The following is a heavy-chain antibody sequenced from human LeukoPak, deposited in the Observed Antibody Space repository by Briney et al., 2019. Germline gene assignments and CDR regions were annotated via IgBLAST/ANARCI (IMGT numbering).Heavy chain of an antibody. V-gene: IGHV1-8*03. J-gene: IGHJ4*02. CDR1: GYTFTSYD. CDR2: MNPNSGNT. D-gene: IGHD3-10*01. CDR3: AKGMYYYGSGSARFDY. Sequence: ASVKVSCKASGYTFTSYDINWVRQATGQGLEWMGWMNPNSGNTGYAQKFQGRVTITRNTSISTAYMELSSLRSEDTAVYYCAKGMYYYGSGSARFDYWGQGTLVTASS.